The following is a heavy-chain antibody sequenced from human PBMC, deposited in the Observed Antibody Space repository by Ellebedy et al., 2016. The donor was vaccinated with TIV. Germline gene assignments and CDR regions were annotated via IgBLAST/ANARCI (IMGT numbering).Heavy chain of an antibody. Sequence: AASVKVSCKASGYTFTSYGISWVRQAPGQGLEWMGWISAYNGNTNYAQKLQGRVNMTTDTSTSTAYMELRNLRSDDTAVYYCARKTPKAEYFDYWGQGTLVTVSS. CDR3: ARKTPKAEYFDY. V-gene: IGHV1-18*01. CDR2: ISAYNGNT. CDR1: GYTFTSYG. J-gene: IGHJ4*02. D-gene: IGHD6-19*01.